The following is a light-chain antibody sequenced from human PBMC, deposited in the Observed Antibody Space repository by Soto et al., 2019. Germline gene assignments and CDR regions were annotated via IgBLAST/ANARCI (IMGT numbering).Light chain of an antibody. Sequence: ESVLTQSPGTLSLSPGERATLSCRASQSVSSSYLAWYQQKPGQAPRLLIYGASSRATGIPYRFSGSGSGTVFTLTISRLESEDFAVYYFQQYGSAPLTFGGGTKVEIK. CDR3: QQYGSAPLT. J-gene: IGKJ4*01. CDR2: GAS. V-gene: IGKV3-20*01. CDR1: QSVSSSY.